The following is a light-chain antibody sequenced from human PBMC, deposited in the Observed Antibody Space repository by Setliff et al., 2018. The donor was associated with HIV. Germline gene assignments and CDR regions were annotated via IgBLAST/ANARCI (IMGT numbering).Light chain of an antibody. Sequence: SYELTQPPSVSVAPGKTASISCGGNNIASKSVHWYQHKPGQAPVLAIYYNSDRPSGIPERFSGSKSGNTATLTISRVEAGDEADYYCQMWDRSSDHYVFGTGTKVTVL. CDR3: QMWDRSSDHYV. CDR2: YNS. V-gene: IGLV3-21*04. CDR1: NIASKS. J-gene: IGLJ1*01.